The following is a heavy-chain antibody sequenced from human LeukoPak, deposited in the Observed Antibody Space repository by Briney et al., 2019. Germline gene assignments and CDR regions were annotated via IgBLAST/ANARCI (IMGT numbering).Heavy chain of an antibody. J-gene: IGHJ5*02. D-gene: IGHD1-26*01. Sequence: PGGSLRLSCAASGFTFSSYAMSWVRQAPGKGLEWVSAISGSGGSTYYADSVKGRFTISRDNSKSTLYLQMNSLRAEDTAVYYCAKWTGAPRNNWFDPWGQGTLVTVSS. CDR2: ISGSGGST. CDR3: AKWTGAPRNNWFDP. CDR1: GFTFSSYA. V-gene: IGHV3-23*01.